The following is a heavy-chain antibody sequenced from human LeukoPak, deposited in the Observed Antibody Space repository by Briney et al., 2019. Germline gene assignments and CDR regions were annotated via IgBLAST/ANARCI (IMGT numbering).Heavy chain of an antibody. Sequence: SETLSLTCTVSGGSISSYYWSWIRQPPGKGLEWIGYIYYSGSTNYNPSLKSRVTISVDTSENQFSLKLSSVTAADTAVYYCARHPGDTVAFDYWGQGTLVTVSS. CDR3: ARHPGDTVAFDY. D-gene: IGHD5-18*01. CDR1: GGSISSYY. J-gene: IGHJ4*02. CDR2: IYYSGST. V-gene: IGHV4-59*08.